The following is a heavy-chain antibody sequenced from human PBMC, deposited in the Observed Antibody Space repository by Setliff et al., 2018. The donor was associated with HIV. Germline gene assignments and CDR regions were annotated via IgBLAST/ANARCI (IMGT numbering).Heavy chain of an antibody. J-gene: IGHJ6*03. Sequence: PSETLSLTCTVSGDSISSRFHRGWIRQPPGKGLEWIAIAHSSGNTYYNPSLESRVSIAVDMSKSQLSLNLTSVTAADTAAYYCARQAGTYWGFVYYMDVCGKGTTVTVSS. CDR3: ARQAGTYWGFVYYMDV. CDR2: AHSSGNT. D-gene: IGHD7-27*01. V-gene: IGHV4-39*01. CDR1: GDSISSRFH.